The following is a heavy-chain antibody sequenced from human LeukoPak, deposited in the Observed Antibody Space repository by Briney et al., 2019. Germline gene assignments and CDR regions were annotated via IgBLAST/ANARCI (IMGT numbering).Heavy chain of an antibody. D-gene: IGHD6-19*01. CDR3: ATDQSGIAVAGRDY. CDR2: IYYTGTT. CDR1: GGSISSSSYY. Sequence: SETLSLTCTVSGGSISSSSYYWGWIRQPPGKGLEWIGSIYYTGTTYYNPSLKSRVTISVDTSKNQFSLKLSSVTAADTAVYYCATDQSGIAVAGRDYWGQGTLVTVSS. J-gene: IGHJ4*02. V-gene: IGHV4-39*02.